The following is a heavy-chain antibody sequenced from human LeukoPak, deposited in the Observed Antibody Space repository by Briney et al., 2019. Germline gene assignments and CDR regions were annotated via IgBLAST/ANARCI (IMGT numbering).Heavy chain of an antibody. CDR1: GGSISSSSYY. V-gene: IGHV4-39*01. J-gene: IGHJ4*02. CDR2: IYYSGST. Sequence: SETLSLTCTVSGGSISSSSYYWGWIRQPPGKGLEWIGSIYYSGSTYYNPSLKSRVTISVDTSKNQFSLKLSSVTAADTAVYYCARASRDYVWGSYRRAFDYWGQGTLVTVSS. CDR3: ARASRDYVWGSYRRAFDY. D-gene: IGHD3-16*02.